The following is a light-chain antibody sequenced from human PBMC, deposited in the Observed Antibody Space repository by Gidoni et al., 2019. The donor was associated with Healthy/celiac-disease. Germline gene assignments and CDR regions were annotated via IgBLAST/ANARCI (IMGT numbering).Light chain of an antibody. CDR1: QSLLYSDGNTY. V-gene: IGKV2-30*01. CDR3: MQGTHWPWT. J-gene: IGKJ1*01. CDR2: KVS. Sequence: DVVMTQSPLSLPVTLGQPASISCRSSQSLLYSDGNTYLNWFQQRPGHSPRRLIYKVSNRDSGVPDRFSGSGSGTDFTLRISSVEAEDVGVYYCMQGTHWPWTFGQGTKVEIK.